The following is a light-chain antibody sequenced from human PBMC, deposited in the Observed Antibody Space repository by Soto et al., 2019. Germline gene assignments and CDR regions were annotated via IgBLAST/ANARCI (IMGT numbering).Light chain of an antibody. Sequence: QSALTQPASVSGSPGQSITISCTGTSSDVGSYNLVSWYQQHPGKAPKLMLYEGSKRPSGVSNRFSGSKSGNTASLTISGLQAEDEADYFCCSYAGGSTPVVFGGGTQLTVL. CDR1: SSDVGSYNL. CDR3: CSYAGGSTPVV. CDR2: EGS. J-gene: IGLJ2*01. V-gene: IGLV2-23*01.